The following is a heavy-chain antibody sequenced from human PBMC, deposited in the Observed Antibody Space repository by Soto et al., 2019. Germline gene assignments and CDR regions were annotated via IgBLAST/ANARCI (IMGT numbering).Heavy chain of an antibody. V-gene: IGHV3-23*01. D-gene: IGHD3-22*01. CDR3: AAQREYITMIVGVPDY. J-gene: IGHJ4*02. Sequence: PGGSLRLSCAASGFTFSSYAMSWVRQAPGKVLEWVSAISGSGGSTYYADSVKGRFTISSDNSKNTLYLQMNSLRAEDTAVYYCAAQREYITMIVGVPDYWGQGXLVTVSS. CDR2: ISGSGGST. CDR1: GFTFSSYA.